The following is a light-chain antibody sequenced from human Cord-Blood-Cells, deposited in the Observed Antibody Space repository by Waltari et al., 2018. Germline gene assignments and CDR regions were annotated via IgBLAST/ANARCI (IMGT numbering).Light chain of an antibody. V-gene: IGKV1-33*01. CDR1: QDISNY. Sequence: DIQMTQSPSSLSASVGDSVTITCQASQDISNYLNWYQQKPGKAPKLLIYEASNLETGVPSRLSGSGSGTDFTFTISSLQPEDIATYYCQQYDNLPLTFGGGTKVEIK. CDR2: EAS. J-gene: IGKJ4*01. CDR3: QQYDNLPLT.